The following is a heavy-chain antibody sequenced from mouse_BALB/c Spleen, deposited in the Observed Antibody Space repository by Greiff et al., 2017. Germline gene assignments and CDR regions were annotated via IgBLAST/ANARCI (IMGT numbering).Heavy chain of an antibody. CDR2: ISSGGST. J-gene: IGHJ4*01. CDR3: ARGGDTTATYAMDY. Sequence: DVQLVESGGGLVKPGGSLKLSCAASGFTFSSYAMSWVRQTPEKRLEWVASISSGGSTYYPDSVKGRFTISRDNARNILYLQMSSLRSEDTAMYYCARGGDTTATYAMDYWGQGTSVTVSS. V-gene: IGHV5-6-5*01. CDR1: GFTFSSYA. D-gene: IGHD1-2*01.